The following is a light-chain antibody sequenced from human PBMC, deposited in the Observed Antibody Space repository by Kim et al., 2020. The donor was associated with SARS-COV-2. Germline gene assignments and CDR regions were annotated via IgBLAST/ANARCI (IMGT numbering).Light chain of an antibody. CDR2: EDN. V-gene: IGLV6-57*03. CDR1: WGAIVDGN. CDR3: QSYDSTNQVV. Sequence: KAVDPPAPRSWGAIVDGNVQWYRQRPGSAPATVIYEDNRRPSGVPDRFSGSIDSSSNSASLTISGLQTEDEADYYCQSYDSTNQVVFGGGTQLTVL. J-gene: IGLJ2*01.